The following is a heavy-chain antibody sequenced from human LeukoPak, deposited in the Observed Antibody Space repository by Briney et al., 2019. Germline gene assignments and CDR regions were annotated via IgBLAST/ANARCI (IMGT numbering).Heavy chain of an antibody. V-gene: IGHV4-4*02. CDR1: GVSVTSTNW. D-gene: IGHD3-3*01. J-gene: IGHJ4*02. CDR3: AREGGFYRPLDY. Sequence: KPSGTLSLTCGVSGVSVTSTNWWTWVRQPPGKGLEWIGEVHLDGRTNYNPSLKSRLTMSVDLSENHISLKLTSVTAADTAVYYCAREGGFYRPLDYSGQGTLVTVSS. CDR2: VHLDGRT.